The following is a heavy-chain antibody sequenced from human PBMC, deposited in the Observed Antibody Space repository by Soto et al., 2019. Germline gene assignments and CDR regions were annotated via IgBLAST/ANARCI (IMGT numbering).Heavy chain of an antibody. V-gene: IGHV3-48*04. J-gene: IGHJ4*02. Sequence: GGSLRLSCAASGFTFSSYIMNWVRQAPGKGLEWVSYISSSSSTIYYADSVKGRFTISRDNSKNTVYLQMNSLRAEDTSLYYCAKDTYYHDSSGYYIFDYWGQGPLFTVSS. D-gene: IGHD3-22*01. CDR1: GFTFSSYI. CDR2: ISSSSSTI. CDR3: AKDTYYHDSSGYYIFDY.